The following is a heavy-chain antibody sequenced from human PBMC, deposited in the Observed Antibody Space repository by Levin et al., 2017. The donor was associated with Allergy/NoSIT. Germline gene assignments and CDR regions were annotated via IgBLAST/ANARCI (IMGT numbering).Heavy chain of an antibody. Sequence: SVKVSCKASGGTFSRYAISWVRQAPGQGLEWMGGIIPIFGTANYAQKFQGRVTITADESTTTAYMELSSLRSEDTAVYYCARERERDIVVVNAFDIWGQGTMVTVSS. V-gene: IGHV1-69*13. CDR2: IIPIFGTA. D-gene: IGHD2-15*01. CDR1: GGTFSRYA. J-gene: IGHJ3*02. CDR3: ARERERDIVVVNAFDI.